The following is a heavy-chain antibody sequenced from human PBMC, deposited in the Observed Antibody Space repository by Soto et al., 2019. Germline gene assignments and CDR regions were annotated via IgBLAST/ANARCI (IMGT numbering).Heavy chain of an antibody. CDR2: ISYDGSNK. V-gene: IGHV3-30*18. CDR3: AKDVWGSGSCGY. J-gene: IGHJ4*01. D-gene: IGHD1-26*01. Sequence: QVQLVESGGGVVQPGRSLRVSCAASGFTFSSYGMHWVRQAPGKGLEWVAVISYDGSNKYYADSVKGRFTISRDNSKNTLYLHMNSLRAEDAAVYYCAKDVWGSGSCGYWGHGTLVTVSS. CDR1: GFTFSSYG.